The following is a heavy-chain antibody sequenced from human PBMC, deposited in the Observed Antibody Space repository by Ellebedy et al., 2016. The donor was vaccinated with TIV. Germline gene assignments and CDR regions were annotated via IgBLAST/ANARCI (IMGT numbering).Heavy chain of an antibody. J-gene: IGHJ4*02. V-gene: IGHV4-4*07. CDR1: GGSITSYY. D-gene: IGHD4/OR15-4a*01. CDR2: IYTSGYT. Sequence: MPSETLSFTCTVSGGSITSYYWNWVRQPAGTGLEWIGRIYTSGYTNSNPSLRIRVTLSFDTSKDQFSLKLSSVTAADTAVYYCARGDRRASMVIFDNWGQGTLVTVSS. CDR3: ARGDRRASMVIFDN.